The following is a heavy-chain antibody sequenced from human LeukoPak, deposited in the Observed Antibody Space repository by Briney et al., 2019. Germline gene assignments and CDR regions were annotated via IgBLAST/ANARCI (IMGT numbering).Heavy chain of an antibody. Sequence: SQTLSLTCAVSGGSISSGGYSWSWIRQPPGKGLEWIGCIYHSGSTYYNPSLKSRVTISVDRSRNQFSLKLSSVTAADTAVYYCARGQYYYDSSGYGMDVWGQGTTVTVSS. CDR1: GGSISSGGYS. CDR2: IYHSGST. V-gene: IGHV4-30-2*01. CDR3: ARGQYYYDSSGYGMDV. J-gene: IGHJ6*02. D-gene: IGHD3-22*01.